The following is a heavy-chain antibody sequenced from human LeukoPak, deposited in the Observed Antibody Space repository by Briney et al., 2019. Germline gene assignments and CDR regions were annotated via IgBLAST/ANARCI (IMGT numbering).Heavy chain of an antibody. V-gene: IGHV1-2*06. CDR3: ARGRRWWELLPSGDAFDI. J-gene: IGHJ3*02. D-gene: IGHD1-26*01. Sequence: ASVKVSCKASGYTFTGYYMHWVRQAPGQGLEWMGRINPNSGGTNYAQKFQGRVTMTRDTSISTAYMELSRLRSDDTAVYYCARGRRWWELLPSGDAFDIWGQGTMVTVSS. CDR1: GYTFTGYY. CDR2: INPNSGGT.